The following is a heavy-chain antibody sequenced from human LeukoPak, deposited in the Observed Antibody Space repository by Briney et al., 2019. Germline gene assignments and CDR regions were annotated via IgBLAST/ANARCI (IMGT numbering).Heavy chain of an antibody. V-gene: IGHV4-4*07. D-gene: IGHD2-2*01. J-gene: IGHJ3*02. CDR1: GGSISSYF. CDR3: ARFEPAGDAFDI. Sequence: SETLSLTCTVSGGSISSYFWSWIRQPAGKGLEWIGRIYTSGSTNYNPTLKSRVTMSVDTSKNPFSLKLSSVTAADTAVYYCARFEPAGDAFDIWGQGAMVTVSS. CDR2: IYTSGST.